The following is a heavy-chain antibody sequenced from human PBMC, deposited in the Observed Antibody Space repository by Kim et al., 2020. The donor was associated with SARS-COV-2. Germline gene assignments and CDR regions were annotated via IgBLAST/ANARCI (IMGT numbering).Heavy chain of an antibody. CDR3: ARGEMTTVVTWFNQVQNHQVSDY. D-gene: IGHD4-17*01. CDR2: MNPNSGNT. V-gene: IGHV1-8*01. J-gene: IGHJ4*02. Sequence: ASVKVSCKASGYTFTSYDINWVRQATGQGLEWMGWMNPNSGNTGYAQKFQGRVTMTRNTSISTAYMELSSLRSEDTAVYYCARGEMTTVVTWFNQVQNHQVSDYWGQGTLVTVSS. CDR1: GYTFTSYD.